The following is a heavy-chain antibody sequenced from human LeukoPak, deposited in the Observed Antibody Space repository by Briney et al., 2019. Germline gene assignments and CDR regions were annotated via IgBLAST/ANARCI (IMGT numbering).Heavy chain of an antibody. V-gene: IGHV4-34*01. D-gene: IGHD3-16*01. J-gene: IGHJ4*02. Sequence: SETLSLTCAVYGGSFSGYYWSWIRQPPGKGLEWIGSIYYSGSTYYNPSLKSRVTISVDTSKNQFSLKLSSVTAADTAVYYCARDTGSYAFDYWGQGTLVTVSS. CDR3: ARDTGSYAFDY. CDR2: IYYSGST. CDR1: GGSFSGYY.